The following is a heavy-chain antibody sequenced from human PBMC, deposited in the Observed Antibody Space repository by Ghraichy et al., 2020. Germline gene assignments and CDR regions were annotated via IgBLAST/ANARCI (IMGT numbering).Heavy chain of an antibody. Sequence: GGSLRLSCEASGFTFSNYWMTWVRQAPGKGLEWVATIKQDGGQKYYVDSVKGRFTISRDNAKNSLYLQMNTLRAEDTAVYYCARMGVWELRDFDIWGQGTMVAVSS. J-gene: IGHJ3*02. CDR2: IKQDGGQK. V-gene: IGHV3-7*01. CDR3: ARMGVWELRDFDI. CDR1: GFTFSNYW. D-gene: IGHD1-26*01.